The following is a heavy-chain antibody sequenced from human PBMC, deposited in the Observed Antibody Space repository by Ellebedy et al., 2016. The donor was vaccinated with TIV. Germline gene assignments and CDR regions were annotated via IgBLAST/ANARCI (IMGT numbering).Heavy chain of an antibody. D-gene: IGHD3-10*01. CDR1: GFTFKNYA. CDR2: IRSKAYGGTT. J-gene: IGHJ5*02. CDR3: TTIRRRGLWFGEPANWFDP. V-gene: IGHV3-49*04. Sequence: GGSLRLSCEASGFTFKNYAMVWVRQAPGKGLEWVGFIRSKAYGGTTEYAASVKGRFTISRDDSKNTLYLQMNSLKTEDTAVYYCTTIRRRGLWFGEPANWFDPWGQGTLVTVSS.